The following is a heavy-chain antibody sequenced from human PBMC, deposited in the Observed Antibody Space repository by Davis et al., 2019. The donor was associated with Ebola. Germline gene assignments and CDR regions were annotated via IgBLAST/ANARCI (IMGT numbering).Heavy chain of an antibody. V-gene: IGHV3-7*01. J-gene: IGHJ4*02. Sequence: GGSLRLSCAASGFSFGSFWMSWVRQAPGKGLEWVANIYRDGSEKYYADSVKGRFTISRDNSKNTLYLQMNSLRAEDTAVYYCATTSGYSSGWYGGFDYWGQGTLVTVSS. D-gene: IGHD6-19*01. CDR2: IYRDGSEK. CDR1: GFSFGSFW. CDR3: ATTSGYSSGWYGGFDY.